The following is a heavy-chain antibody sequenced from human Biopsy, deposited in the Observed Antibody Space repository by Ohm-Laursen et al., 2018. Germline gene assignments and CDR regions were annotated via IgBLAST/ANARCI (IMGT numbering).Heavy chain of an antibody. J-gene: IGHJ5*02. CDR3: ARAPPLIRGVVESWFDP. CDR2: IYITGET. D-gene: IGHD3-10*01. V-gene: IGHV4-4*07. CDR1: GGYISHYY. Sequence: SDTLSLTWTVSGGYISHYYWTWIRQPAGQGLEWIGRIYITGETDYNPSLKSRVTMSVDSSKKQFSLKLKSVTAADMAIYYCARAPPLIRGVVESWFDPWGQGILVTVSS.